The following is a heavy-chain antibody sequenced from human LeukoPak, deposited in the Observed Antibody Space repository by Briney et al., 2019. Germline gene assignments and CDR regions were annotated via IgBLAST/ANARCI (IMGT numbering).Heavy chain of an antibody. Sequence: GGSLRLSCAASGFTLSSYAMSWVRQAPGKGLEWVSAISGSGGSTYYADSVKGRFTISRDNAKNSLYLQMNSLRAEDTAVYYCARDPGIQNDYGDYEDYWGQGTLVTVSS. D-gene: IGHD4-17*01. V-gene: IGHV3-23*01. CDR3: ARDPGIQNDYGDYEDY. CDR2: ISGSGGST. CDR1: GFTLSSYA. J-gene: IGHJ4*02.